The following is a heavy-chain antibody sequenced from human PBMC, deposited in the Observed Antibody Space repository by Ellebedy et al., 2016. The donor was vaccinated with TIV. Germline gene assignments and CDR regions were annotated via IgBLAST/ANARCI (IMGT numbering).Heavy chain of an antibody. V-gene: IGHV1-46*01. J-gene: IGHJ4*01. Sequence: AAPVKVSCKASGYTLTTFYMHWARQAPGQGLEWMGLINPSGGSTSYIQKFQGRVTMTRDTSTNTVYMELSSLRSEDTAVYYCARGGYYYDSSGYSYWGHGTLVTVSS. CDR3: ARGGYYYDSSGYSY. CDR2: INPSGGST. D-gene: IGHD3-22*01. CDR1: GYTLTTFY.